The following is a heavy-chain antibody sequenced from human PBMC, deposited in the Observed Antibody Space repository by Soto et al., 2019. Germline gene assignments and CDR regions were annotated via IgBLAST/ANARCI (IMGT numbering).Heavy chain of an antibody. D-gene: IGHD2-15*01. V-gene: IGHV4-30-2*01. Sequence: SETLSLTCAVSGGSISSGGYSWSWIRQPPGKGLEWIGYIYNSGSTYYNPSLKSRVTISVDRSKNQFSLKLSSVTAEDTAVYYCARGTRGGNSFDYWGQGTLVTVSS. CDR1: GGSISSGGYS. CDR3: ARGTRGGNSFDY. CDR2: IYNSGST. J-gene: IGHJ4*02.